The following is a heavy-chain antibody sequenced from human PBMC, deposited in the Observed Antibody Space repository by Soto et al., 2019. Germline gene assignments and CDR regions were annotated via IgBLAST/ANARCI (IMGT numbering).Heavy chain of an antibody. V-gene: IGHV3-53*02. CDR2: IYSGGST. CDR3: ARDSCSGGSCYSAPGSDY. J-gene: IGHJ4*02. D-gene: IGHD2-15*01. CDR1: GFTVSSNY. Sequence: EVQLVETGGGLIQPGGSLRLSCAASGFTVSSNYMSWVRQAPGKGLEWVSVIYSGGSTYYADSVKGRFTISRDNSKNKLYLQMNSLRAEDTAVYYCARDSCSGGSCYSAPGSDYWGQGTLVTVSS.